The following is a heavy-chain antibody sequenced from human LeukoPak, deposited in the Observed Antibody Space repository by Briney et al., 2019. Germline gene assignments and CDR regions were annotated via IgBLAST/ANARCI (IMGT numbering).Heavy chain of an antibody. J-gene: IGHJ2*01. D-gene: IGHD4-11*01. CDR3: ATTFRATTNFDL. Sequence: PGGSLRLSCAASGFTFSSYWMHWVRQAPGKGLVWVSRINSDGSSTSYADSVKGRFTISRDNAKNTLYLQMNSLRAEDTALYYCATTFRATTNFDLWGRGTLVTVSS. CDR1: GFTFSSYW. CDR2: INSDGSST. V-gene: IGHV3-74*01.